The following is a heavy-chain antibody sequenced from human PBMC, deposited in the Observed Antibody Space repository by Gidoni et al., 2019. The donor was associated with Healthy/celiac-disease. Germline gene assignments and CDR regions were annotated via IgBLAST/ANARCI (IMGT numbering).Heavy chain of an antibody. D-gene: IGHD6-25*01. V-gene: IGHV4-59*08. J-gene: IGHJ5*02. CDR3: ARHVGAGWFDP. CDR2: IYYSGST. CDR1: GGSISSYY. Sequence: QVQLQESGPGLVKPSETLSLTCTVSGGSISSYYWSWIRQPPGKGLEWIGYIYYSGSTNYNPSLKSRVTISVDTSKNQFSLKLSSVTAADTAVYYCARHVGAGWFDPWGQGTLVTVSS.